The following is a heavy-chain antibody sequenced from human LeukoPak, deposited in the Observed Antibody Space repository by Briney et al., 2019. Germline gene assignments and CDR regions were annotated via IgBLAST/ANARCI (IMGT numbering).Heavy chain of an antibody. CDR1: GGSISSYY. D-gene: IGHD3-22*01. CDR2: IYYSGST. CDR3: ARARPDFYDSSGNFDY. J-gene: IGHJ4*02. Sequence: PSETLSLTCTVSGGSISSYYWSWIRQPPGKGLEWIGYIYYSGSTNYNPSLKSRVTISVDTSKNQFSLKLSSVTAADTAVYYCARARPDFYDSSGNFDYWGQGTLVTVSS. V-gene: IGHV4-59*01.